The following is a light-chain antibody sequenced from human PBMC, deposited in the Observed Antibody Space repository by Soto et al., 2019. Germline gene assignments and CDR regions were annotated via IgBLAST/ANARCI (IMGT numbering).Light chain of an antibody. J-gene: IGLJ2*01. Sequence: QSVLTQPASVSGSPGQSITISCTGTSSDVGAYNYVSWYQQHPGKVPKLMIYDVSNRPSGVSSRFSGSKSGKTASLTISGLQAEDEADYYCSSYTSISTRVVFGGGTKVTVL. CDR1: SSDVGAYNY. CDR3: SSYTSISTRVV. CDR2: DVS. V-gene: IGLV2-14*01.